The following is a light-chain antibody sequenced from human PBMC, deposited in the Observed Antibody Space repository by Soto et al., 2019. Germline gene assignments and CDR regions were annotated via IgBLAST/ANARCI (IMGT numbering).Light chain of an antibody. Sequence: ENVLTQSPGTLSLSPGERATVSCRASQSVSSSYLAWYQQKPGQAPRLLMYGASSRATGIPDRFSGSGAGTDFTLTISSLQPEDFATYYCQQAYSSRTFGQGTKVEMK. J-gene: IGKJ1*01. CDR2: GAS. CDR1: QSVSSSY. CDR3: QQAYSSRT. V-gene: IGKV3-20*01.